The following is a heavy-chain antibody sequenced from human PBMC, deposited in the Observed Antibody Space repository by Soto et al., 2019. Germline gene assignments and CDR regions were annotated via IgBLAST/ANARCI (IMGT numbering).Heavy chain of an antibody. D-gene: IGHD6-13*01. Sequence: SETLSLTCAVYGGSFSGYYWSWIRQPPGKGLEWIGEINHSGSTNYNPSLKSRVTISVDTSKNQFSLKLSSVTAADTAVYYCGRGQGSSRRYNWFDPWGQGTLVTVSS. J-gene: IGHJ5*02. CDR3: GRGQGSSRRYNWFDP. V-gene: IGHV4-34*01. CDR1: GGSFSGYY. CDR2: INHSGST.